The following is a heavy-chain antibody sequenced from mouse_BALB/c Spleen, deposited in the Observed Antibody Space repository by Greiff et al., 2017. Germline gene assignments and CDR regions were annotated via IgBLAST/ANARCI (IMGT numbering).Heavy chain of an antibody. CDR1: GFNIKDTY. J-gene: IGHJ4*01. Sequence: EVKLMESGAELVKPGASVKLSCTASGFNIKDTYMHWVKQRPEQGLEWIGRIDPANGNTKYDPKFQGKATITADTSSNTAYLQLSSLTSEDTAVYYCTVRRPITGAMDYWGQGTSVTVSS. CDR2: IDPANGNT. V-gene: IGHV14-3*02. CDR3: TVRRPITGAMDY. D-gene: IGHD2-14*01.